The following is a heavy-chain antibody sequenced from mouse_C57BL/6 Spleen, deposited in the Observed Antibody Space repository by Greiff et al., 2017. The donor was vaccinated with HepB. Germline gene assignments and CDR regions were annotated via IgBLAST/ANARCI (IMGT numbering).Heavy chain of an antibody. Sequence: VQLQQPGAELVRPGSSVKLSCKASGYTFTSYWMDWVKQRPGQGLEWIGNIYPSDSETHYNQKFKDKATLTVDKSSSTAYMQLSSLTSEDSAVYYCARVSTMITTFFDYWGQGTTLTVSS. CDR1: GYTFTSYW. CDR3: ARVSTMITTFFDY. V-gene: IGHV1-61*01. D-gene: IGHD2-4*01. CDR2: IYPSDSET. J-gene: IGHJ2*01.